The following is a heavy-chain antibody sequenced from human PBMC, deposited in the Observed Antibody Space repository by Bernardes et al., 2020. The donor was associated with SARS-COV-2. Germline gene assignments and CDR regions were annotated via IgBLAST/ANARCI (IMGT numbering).Heavy chain of an antibody. V-gene: IGHV3-23*01. CDR3: ARDGTDFADAFDI. Sequence: GGSLRLSCAASGFTFSSYAMNWVRQAPGQGLEWLSSISGSGGSTYYADSVKGRFTISRDNSKTTLYLQMNSLRAEDTAVYYCARDGTDFADAFDIWGQGTMVTVSS. J-gene: IGHJ3*02. CDR2: ISGSGGST. D-gene: IGHD3-3*01. CDR1: GFTFSSYA.